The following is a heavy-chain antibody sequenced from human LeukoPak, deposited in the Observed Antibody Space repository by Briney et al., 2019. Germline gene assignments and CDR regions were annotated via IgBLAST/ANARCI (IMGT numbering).Heavy chain of an antibody. J-gene: IGHJ4*02. Sequence: SETLSLTCTVSGGSISSYYWSWIRQPPGKGLEWIGYIYYSGSTNYNPSLKSRVTISVDTSKNQFSLKLSSVTAADTAVYYCARYVWGSYPTFEAYWGQGNLVTVSS. CDR3: ARYVWGSYPTFEAY. V-gene: IGHV4-59*01. CDR2: IYYSGST. CDR1: GGSISSYY. D-gene: IGHD3-16*02.